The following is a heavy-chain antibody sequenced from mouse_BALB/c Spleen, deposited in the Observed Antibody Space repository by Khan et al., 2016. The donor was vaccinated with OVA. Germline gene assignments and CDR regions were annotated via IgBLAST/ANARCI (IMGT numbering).Heavy chain of an antibody. V-gene: IGHV2-6-7*01. CDR3: ARDKGNPYAMDY. CDR1: GFSLTGYG. Sequence: QVQLQESGPGLVAPSQRLSITCTVSGFSLTGYGVNWVRQPPGKGMEWLGMIWVDGRTEYNSAFKARLGISKENSKSQVFLKMNSLQTDDTASYFCARDKGNPYAMDYWGQGTSVTVSS. D-gene: IGHD2-1*01. CDR2: IWVDGRT. J-gene: IGHJ4*01.